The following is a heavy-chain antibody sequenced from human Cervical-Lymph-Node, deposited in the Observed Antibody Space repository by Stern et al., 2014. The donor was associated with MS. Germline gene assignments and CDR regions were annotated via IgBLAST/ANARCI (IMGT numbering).Heavy chain of an antibody. CDR3: ARPISSGYYDPLWDL. Sequence: QVQLVQSGAEVKKPGASVKVSCKSSGYDFTNSAIHWVRQAAGQRLEWMGWINTGNGNTKNSQRFQGRVTLSRDTSASTAYMELSGLTSEDTGIYYCARPISSGYYDPLWDLWGQGTLVTVSS. CDR1: GYDFTNSA. J-gene: IGHJ5*02. V-gene: IGHV1-3*04. D-gene: IGHD6-19*01. CDR2: INTGNGNT.